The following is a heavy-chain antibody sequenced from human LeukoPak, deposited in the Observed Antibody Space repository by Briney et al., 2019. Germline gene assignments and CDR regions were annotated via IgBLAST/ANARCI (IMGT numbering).Heavy chain of an antibody. V-gene: IGHV3-21*01. J-gene: IGHJ5*02. CDR3: ARGGLRFANWFDP. D-gene: IGHD3-3*01. CDR1: GFTFSSYS. CDR2: ISSSSSYI. Sequence: GGSLRLSCAASGFTFSSYSMNWVRQPPGKGREWVSSISSSSSYIYYTDSVKGRFTISRDNAKNSLYLQMNSLRAEDTAVYYCARGGLRFANWFDPWGQGTLVTVSS.